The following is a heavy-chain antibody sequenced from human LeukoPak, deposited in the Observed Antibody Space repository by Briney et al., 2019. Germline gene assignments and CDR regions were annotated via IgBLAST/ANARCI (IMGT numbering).Heavy chain of an antibody. Sequence: SETLSLTCTVSGGSISSSSYYWGWIRQPPGKGLEWIGEINHSGSTNYNPSLKSRVTISVDTSKNQFSLKLSSVTAADTAVYYCAKGVSEVRGVINTNQTELDFDYWGQGTLVTVSS. D-gene: IGHD3-10*01. J-gene: IGHJ4*02. V-gene: IGHV4-39*07. CDR3: AKGVSEVRGVINTNQTELDFDY. CDR1: GGSISSSSYY. CDR2: INHSGST.